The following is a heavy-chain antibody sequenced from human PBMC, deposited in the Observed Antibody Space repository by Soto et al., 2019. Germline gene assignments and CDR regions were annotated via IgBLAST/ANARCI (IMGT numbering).Heavy chain of an antibody. CDR2: ISSSSSYI. Sequence: GGSLRLSCAASGFTFSSYSMNWVRQAPGKGLEWVSSISSSSSYIYYADSVKGRFTISRDNAKNSLYLQMNSLRAEDTAVYYCARSCSGGSCGWFDPWGQGTLVTVSS. J-gene: IGHJ5*02. CDR3: ARSCSGGSCGWFDP. V-gene: IGHV3-21*01. D-gene: IGHD2-15*01. CDR1: GFTFSSYS.